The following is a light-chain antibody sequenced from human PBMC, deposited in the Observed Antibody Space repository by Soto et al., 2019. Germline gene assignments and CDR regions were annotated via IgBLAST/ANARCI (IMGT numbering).Light chain of an antibody. CDR3: QQYHSAPPT. CDR1: QNIRDF. Sequence: IPLTQSPSSLSASVGDRVTITCRAIQNIRDFVAWYQQKPGTVPRLLIFGASTLQSGVPSRFSGSGSGTEFTLSISNLQPEDIGTFYCQQYHSAPPTFGHGTRVEIQ. V-gene: IGKV1-27*01. J-gene: IGKJ1*01. CDR2: GAS.